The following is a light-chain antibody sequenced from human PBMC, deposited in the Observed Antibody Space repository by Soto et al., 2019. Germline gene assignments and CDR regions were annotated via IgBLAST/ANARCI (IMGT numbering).Light chain of an antibody. CDR1: QGVTTN. CDR3: QQYNNWPFS. V-gene: IGKV3-15*01. Sequence: EIVLKQSPGTLSLSPGERATLTCRAGQGVTTNFAWYQQKSGQSPRLLIYDVSIRATGVPARFSATGSETDFTLTISGLQSGDSAVYFCQQYNNWPFSFGQGTRLEIK. CDR2: DVS. J-gene: IGKJ5*01.